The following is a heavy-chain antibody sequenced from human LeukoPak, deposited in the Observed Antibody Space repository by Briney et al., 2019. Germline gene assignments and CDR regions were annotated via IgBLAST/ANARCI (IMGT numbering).Heavy chain of an antibody. CDR2: INHSGST. CDR3: ARVAVADYYFDY. CDR1: GGSFSGYY. D-gene: IGHD6-19*01. V-gene: IGHV4-34*01. J-gene: IGHJ4*02. Sequence: SETLSLTCAVCGGSFSGYYWSWIRQPPGKGLEWIGEINHSGSTNYNPSLKSRVTISVDTSKNQFSLKLSSVTAADTAVYYCARVAVADYYFDYWGQGTLVTVSS.